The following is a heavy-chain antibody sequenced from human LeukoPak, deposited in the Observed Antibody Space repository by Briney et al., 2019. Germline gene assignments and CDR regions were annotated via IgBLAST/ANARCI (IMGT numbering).Heavy chain of an antibody. CDR3: LYGGNSGDWVY. V-gene: IGHV4-34*03. Sequence: SETLSLTCAVYGGSFSGYYWSWIRRPPGKGLEWIGEINHSGSTNYNPSLKSRVTMSVDKSKNQFSLNLSSVTAADTAVYYCLYGGNSGDWVYWGQGILVTVSS. CDR2: INHSGST. J-gene: IGHJ4*02. D-gene: IGHD4-23*01. CDR1: GGSFSGYY.